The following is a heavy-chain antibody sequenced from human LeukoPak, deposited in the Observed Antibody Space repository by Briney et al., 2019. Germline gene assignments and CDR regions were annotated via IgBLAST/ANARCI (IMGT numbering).Heavy chain of an antibody. J-gene: IGHJ4*02. D-gene: IGHD6-6*01. Sequence: GGSLKLSCAASGFTFSGSAMHWVRQAPGKGLEWVGRIRIRANNYATAYAASVKGRFTISRDDSRNTAYLQMNSLKTEDTAVYYCTGQEYSSSPGDYWGQGTLVTVSS. V-gene: IGHV3-73*01. CDR1: GFTFSGSA. CDR2: IRIRANNYAT. CDR3: TGQEYSSSPGDY.